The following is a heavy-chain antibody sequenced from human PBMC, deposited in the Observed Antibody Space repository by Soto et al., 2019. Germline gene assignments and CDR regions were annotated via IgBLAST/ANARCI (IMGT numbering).Heavy chain of an antibody. V-gene: IGHV3-23*01. J-gene: IGHJ4*02. D-gene: IGHD1-20*01. CDR1: GFTFSSHA. CDR2: VSGSGTST. Sequence: GESLKISCAASGFTFSSHAMSWVRQAPGKGLEWVSGVSGSGTSTYYADSVKGRFTISRDNSMNTLFLQVNSLRADDTAVYYCARSKDNWNHWDYWGQGTLVTVSS. CDR3: ARSKDNWNHWDY.